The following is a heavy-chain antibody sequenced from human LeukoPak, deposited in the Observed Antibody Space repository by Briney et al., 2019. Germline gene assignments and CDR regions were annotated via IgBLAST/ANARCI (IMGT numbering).Heavy chain of an antibody. J-gene: IGHJ3*02. CDR3: ARDTPCGGDCYSDDAFDI. CDR1: GFTFSSYS. D-gene: IGHD2-21*01. Sequence: PGGSLRLSCAASGFTFSSYSVSWVRQAAGKGRGWVSSFRSSSSYRSYADSVKGQFTITRDNAKNSMYLQMNSLRAEDTAVYYCARDTPCGGDCYSDDAFDIWGQGTMVTVSS. V-gene: IGHV3-21*01. CDR2: FRSSSSYR.